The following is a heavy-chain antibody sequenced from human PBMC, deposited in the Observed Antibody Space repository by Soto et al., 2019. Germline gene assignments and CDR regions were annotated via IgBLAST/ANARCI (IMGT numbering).Heavy chain of an antibody. CDR2: ISAYNGNT. CDR1: GYTFTRYG. CDR3: ARDQTIDRSSTSCPFDY. V-gene: IGHV1-18*01. J-gene: IGHJ4*02. Sequence: GASVKVSCKASGYTFTRYGITWVRQSPGQGLEWMGWISAYNGNTNYAQKLQGRVTMTTDTSTSTAYMELRSLRSDDTAVYYCARDQTIDRSSTSCPFDYWGQGTLVTVSS. D-gene: IGHD2-2*01.